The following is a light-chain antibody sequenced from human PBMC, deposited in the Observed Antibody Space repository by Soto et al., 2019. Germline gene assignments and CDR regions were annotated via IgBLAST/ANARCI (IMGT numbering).Light chain of an antibody. CDR3: QHYNHVPGT. Sequence: DIVMTQSPDSLAVSLGERATINCKSSQSVLSSYNNKNNIAWYQQKPGQSPKLLIYWTSTRESGVSDRFSGSGSGTDFTLTISSLQAEDVAVYYCQHYNHVPGTFGGGTKVEIK. V-gene: IGKV4-1*01. J-gene: IGKJ4*01. CDR1: QSVLSSYNNKNN. CDR2: WTS.